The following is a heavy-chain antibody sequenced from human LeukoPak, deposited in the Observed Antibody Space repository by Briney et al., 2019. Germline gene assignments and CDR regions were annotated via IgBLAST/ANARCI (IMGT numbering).Heavy chain of an antibody. CDR3: ARDIGDPLDY. D-gene: IGHD1-26*01. Sequence: GSVKDSCKASGYTFTSYGISWVRQAPAQGLEWMGWISAYNGNTNNAQKLQGRVTMNTDTSTSKAYMELRSLRSDDTAVYYCARDIGDPLDYWGQGTLVTVSS. CDR1: GYTFTSYG. V-gene: IGHV1-18*01. J-gene: IGHJ4*02. CDR2: ISAYNGNT.